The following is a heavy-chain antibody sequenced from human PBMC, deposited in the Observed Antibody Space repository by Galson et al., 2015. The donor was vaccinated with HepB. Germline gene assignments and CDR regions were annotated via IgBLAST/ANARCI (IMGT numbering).Heavy chain of an antibody. V-gene: IGHV3-23*01. CDR3: ARDNLVGGVGAATDS. CDR1: EFTFSSYG. CDR2: ISGSGGRT. D-gene: IGHD2-15*01. J-gene: IGHJ4*02. Sequence: SLRLSCAASEFTFSSYGMSWVRQAPGKGLEWVSAISGSGGRTFYADSVKGRFTISRDNSKNTLYLQLSSLRPDDTAVYYCARDNLVGGVGAATDSWGQGVLVTVSS.